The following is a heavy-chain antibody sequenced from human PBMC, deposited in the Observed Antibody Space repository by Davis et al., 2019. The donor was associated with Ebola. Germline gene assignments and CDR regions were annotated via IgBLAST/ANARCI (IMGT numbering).Heavy chain of an antibody. V-gene: IGHV4-34*01. J-gene: IGHJ6*02. Sequence: SETLSLTCAVYGGSFSGYYWSWIRQPPGKGLEWIGYIYYSGSTYYNPSLKSRVTISVDTSKNQFSLKLSSVTAADTAVYYCARDPVTYDFWSGYYTYYYYGMDVWGQGTTVTVSS. CDR2: IYYSGST. CDR1: GGSFSGYY. D-gene: IGHD3-3*01. CDR3: ARDPVTYDFWSGYYTYYYYGMDV.